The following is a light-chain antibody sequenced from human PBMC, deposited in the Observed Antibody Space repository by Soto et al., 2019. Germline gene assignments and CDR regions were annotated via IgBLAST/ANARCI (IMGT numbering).Light chain of an antibody. V-gene: IGKV1-33*01. CDR1: HDIGTY. Sequence: DVQMTQSPSSLSASVGDRVTITCQASHDIGTYLNWYQHKPGKAPKLLIFDTSHLATGVPARFSGGGSDTYFTFTITNLQPEDFAVYYCQQYGGVPYTFGQGTKLEI. CDR2: DTS. J-gene: IGKJ2*01. CDR3: QQYGGVPYT.